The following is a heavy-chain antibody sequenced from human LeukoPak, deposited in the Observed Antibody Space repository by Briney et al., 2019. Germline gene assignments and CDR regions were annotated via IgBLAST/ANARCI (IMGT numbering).Heavy chain of an antibody. CDR2: ISAYNGNT. CDR3: ARDAITMVRGVISY. V-gene: IGHV1-18*01. J-gene: IGHJ4*02. CDR1: GYTFNSYG. D-gene: IGHD3-10*01. Sequence: ASVKVSCKASGYTFNSYGLNWVRQAPGQGLEWMGWISAYNGNTNYAQNLQGRVTMTTDTSTSTAYMELRSLRSDDTAVYYCARDAITMVRGVISYWGQGTLVTVSS.